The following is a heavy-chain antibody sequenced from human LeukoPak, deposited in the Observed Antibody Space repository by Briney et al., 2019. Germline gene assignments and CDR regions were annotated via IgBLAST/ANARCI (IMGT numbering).Heavy chain of an antibody. D-gene: IGHD4-23*01. J-gene: IGHJ5*02. CDR1: GGSFRGYY. V-gene: IGHV4-34*01. Sequence: SETLSLTCAVYGGSFRGYYWSWIRQPPGKGLEWIGEINHSGSTNYNPSLKSRVTISVDTSKHQFSLKLSSVTAADTAVYYCARGVRGSGGDLWGQGTLVTVSS. CDR2: INHSGST. CDR3: ARGVRGSGGDL.